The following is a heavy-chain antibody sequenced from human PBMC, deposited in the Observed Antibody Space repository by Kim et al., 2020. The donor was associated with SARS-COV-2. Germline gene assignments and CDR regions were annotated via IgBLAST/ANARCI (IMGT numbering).Heavy chain of an antibody. V-gene: IGHV3-23*01. CDR1: GFTFSSYA. J-gene: IGHJ6*02. D-gene: IGHD5-18*01. CDR3: AKEGGLGRDTAMVDYYYYGMDG. CDR2: ISGSGGST. Sequence: GGSLRLSCAASGFTFSSYAMSWVRQAPGKGLEWVSAISGSGGSTYYADSVKGRFTISRDNSKNTLYLQMNSLRAEDTAVYYCAKEGGLGRDTAMVDYYYYGMDGWGQGTTVTVS.